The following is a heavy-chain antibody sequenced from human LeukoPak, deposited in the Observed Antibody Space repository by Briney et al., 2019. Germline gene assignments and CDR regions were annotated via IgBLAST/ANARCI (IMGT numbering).Heavy chain of an antibody. CDR2: INAGNGNT. Sequence: ASVKVSCKASGYTFTSYAMHWVRQAPGQRLEWMGWINAGNGNTKYSQKFQGRVTITRDTSASTAYMELRSLRSDDTAVYYCARDGGPYYYYYYYMDVWGKGTTVTVSS. D-gene: IGHD2-15*01. CDR3: ARDGGPYYYYYYYMDV. V-gene: IGHV1-3*01. CDR1: GYTFTSYA. J-gene: IGHJ6*03.